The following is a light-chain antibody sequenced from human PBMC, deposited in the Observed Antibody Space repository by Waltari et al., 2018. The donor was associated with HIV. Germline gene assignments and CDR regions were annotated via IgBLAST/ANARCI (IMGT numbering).Light chain of an antibody. CDR2: GKN. J-gene: IGLJ1*01. V-gene: IGLV3-19*01. Sequence: SSELTQDPAVSVALGQTVRITCQGDSLRSYYASWYQQKPGQAPVLLIYGKNNRPPGIPDRFSGSSSGNTASLTITGAQAEDEADYYCNSRDSSGNHHYVFGTGTKVTVL. CDR1: SLRSYY. CDR3: NSRDSSGNHHYV.